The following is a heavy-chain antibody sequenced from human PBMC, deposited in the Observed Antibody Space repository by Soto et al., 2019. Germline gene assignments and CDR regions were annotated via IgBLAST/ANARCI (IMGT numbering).Heavy chain of an antibody. CDR2: ISFDGRSE. D-gene: IGHD5-12*01. CDR3: ARDMRGYNYGPLDY. J-gene: IGHJ4*02. Sequence: XGSLRLSCSAAGFTCNNYGIHWVRQAPGKGLDWVALISFDGRSEYYGDSVKGRFTVSRDNFKNMLYLQMNNLGTEDTALYYCARDMRGYNYGPLDYWGQGVLVTVSS. CDR1: GFTCNNYG. V-gene: IGHV3-30*03.